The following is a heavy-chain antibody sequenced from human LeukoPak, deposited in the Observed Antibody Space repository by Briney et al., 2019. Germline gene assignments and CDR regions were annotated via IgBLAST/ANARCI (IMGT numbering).Heavy chain of an antibody. CDR2: ISWDGFTT. CDR3: AKDRSLAGYNAFFDY. D-gene: IGHD5-24*01. V-gene: IGHV3-43D*04. CDR1: GFTFDDYA. J-gene: IGHJ4*02. Sequence: GGFLRLSCVASGFTFDDYAMHWVRQAPGKGLEWVSLISWDGFTTYYADSVKGRFTISRDNSKNSLYLQMNSLRTEDTALYYCAKDRSLAGYNAFFDYWGQGTLVTVSS.